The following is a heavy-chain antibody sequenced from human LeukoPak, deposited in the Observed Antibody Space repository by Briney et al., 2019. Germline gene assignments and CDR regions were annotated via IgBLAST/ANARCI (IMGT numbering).Heavy chain of an antibody. Sequence: ASVKVSCKASGYTFTGYYIHWVRQAPGQGLEWMGWIYPYSGDTNYAQNFQGRVTMTRDTSISTAYMELSSLKSDDTAVYYCARGRNSGSSLDIWGQGTMLTVSS. J-gene: IGHJ3*02. CDR3: ARGRNSGSSLDI. CDR2: IYPYSGDT. D-gene: IGHD6-6*01. V-gene: IGHV1-2*02. CDR1: GYTFTGYY.